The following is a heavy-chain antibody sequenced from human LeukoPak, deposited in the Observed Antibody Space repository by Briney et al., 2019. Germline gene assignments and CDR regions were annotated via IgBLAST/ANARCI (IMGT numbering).Heavy chain of an antibody. CDR1: GFTFSTYG. D-gene: IGHD3-10*01. J-gene: IGHJ6*02. Sequence: GQSLRLSCEASGFTFSTYGMHWVRQAPGDGLEWMAVISSDGSNYYYADSVRGRFTISRDNSKNTLYLQMNSLRVEDTAVYYCAKAPLAYRSSGSYACGMDVWGQGTTVAVPS. CDR2: ISSDGSNY. CDR3: AKAPLAYRSSGSYACGMDV. V-gene: IGHV3-30*18.